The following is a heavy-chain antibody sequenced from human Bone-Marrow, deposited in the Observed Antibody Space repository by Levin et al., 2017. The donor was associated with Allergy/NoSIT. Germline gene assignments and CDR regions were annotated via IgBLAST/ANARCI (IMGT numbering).Heavy chain of an antibody. CDR3: ARIGGNHYFES. V-gene: IGHV1-2*06. CDR2: FNPSTGVT. CDR1: GYTFTVYY. Sequence: GESLKISCKTSGYTFTVYYMHWVRQAPGQGLEWMGRFNPSTGVTDYVQKFQRMVTMTRETYISSAYMEVSSVRFDDTAVYYRARIGGNHYFESRGQGARVTVYS. J-gene: IGHJ4*02.